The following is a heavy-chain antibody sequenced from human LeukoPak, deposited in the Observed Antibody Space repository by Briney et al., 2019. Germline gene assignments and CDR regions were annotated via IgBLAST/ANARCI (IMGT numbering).Heavy chain of an antibody. CDR1: GFTFSSYS. CDR2: ISSSSSYI. J-gene: IGHJ6*02. V-gene: IGHV3-21*01. D-gene: IGHD6-19*01. Sequence: GGSLRLSCAASGFTFSSYSMNGFRQPPGKGLEWASPISSSSSYIYYADSVKGRFTISRDNAKNSLYLQMNSLRAEDTAVYYCARGSGWYYYYYRMDVWGQGTTVTVSS. CDR3: ARGSGWYYYYYRMDV.